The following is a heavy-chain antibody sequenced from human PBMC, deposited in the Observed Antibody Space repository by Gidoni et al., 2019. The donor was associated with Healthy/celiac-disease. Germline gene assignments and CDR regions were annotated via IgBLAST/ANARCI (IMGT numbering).Heavy chain of an antibody. CDR1: GFTFSSYG. V-gene: IGHV3-30*18. Sequence: QVQLVESGGGVVQPGRSLRLSSAASGFTFSSYGLHWVRQAPGKGLEWVAVISYDGSNKYYADAVKGRFTISRDNSKNTLYLQMNSLRAEDTAVYYCAKPMVAAADPFDYWGQGTLVTVSS. J-gene: IGHJ4*02. CDR2: ISYDGSNK. CDR3: AKPMVAAADPFDY. D-gene: IGHD6-13*01.